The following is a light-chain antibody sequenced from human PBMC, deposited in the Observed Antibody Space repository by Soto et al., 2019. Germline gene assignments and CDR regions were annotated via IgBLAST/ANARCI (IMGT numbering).Light chain of an antibody. CDR2: EVT. Sequence: QSALTQPRSVSGSPGQSVTISCTGVSSDVGGSNHVSWYQHHPGKAPKLMISEVTNRPSGVSNRFSGSKSGNTASLTISGLQAEDEADYYCSSYTTNITPVVFGGGTKLTVL. V-gene: IGLV2-14*01. CDR3: SSYTTNITPVV. J-gene: IGLJ2*01. CDR1: SSDVGGSNH.